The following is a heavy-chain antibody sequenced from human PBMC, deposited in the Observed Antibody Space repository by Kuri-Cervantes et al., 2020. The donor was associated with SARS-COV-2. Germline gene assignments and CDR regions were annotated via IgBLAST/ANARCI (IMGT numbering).Heavy chain of an antibody. CDR2: ISGSGGST. J-gene: IGHJ4*02. Sequence: EALKISCASSGFTFSSYAMSWVRQAPGKGLEWVSAISGSGGSTFYADSVKGRFTISRDNAKNSLYLQTHSLRAEDTAVYYCARDLGGIQLQTPLADYWGQGTLVTVSS. V-gene: IGHV3-23*01. CDR1: GFTFSSYA. CDR3: ARDLGGIQLQTPLADY. D-gene: IGHD5-18*01.